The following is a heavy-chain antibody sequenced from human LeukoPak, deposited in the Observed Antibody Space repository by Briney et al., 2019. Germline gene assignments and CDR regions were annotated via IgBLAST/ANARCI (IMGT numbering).Heavy chain of an antibody. V-gene: IGHV4-59*01. CDR1: GGSISSYY. CDR2: IYYSGST. Sequence: PSETLSLTCTVSGGSISSYYWSWIRQPPGKGLEWIGYIYYSGSTNYNPSLKSRVTISVDTSKNQFSLKLSSVTAEDTAVYYCARAKGYYDFWSGYYILDVWGQGTTVTVSS. D-gene: IGHD3-3*01. CDR3: ARAKGYYDFWSGYYILDV. J-gene: IGHJ6*02.